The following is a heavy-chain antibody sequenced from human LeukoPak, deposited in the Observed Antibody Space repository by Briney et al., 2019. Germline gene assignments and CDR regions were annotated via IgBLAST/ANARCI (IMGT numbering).Heavy chain of an antibody. Sequence: ASVKVSCKASGYTFTSYAINWVRQATGQGLEWMGWMNPNSGNTDYAQKFQGRVTITRNTSISTAYMELSSLRSEDTAVYYCARNRVDYYDSSGYYGGFDYWGQGTLVTVSS. J-gene: IGHJ4*02. D-gene: IGHD3-22*01. V-gene: IGHV1-8*01. CDR3: ARNRVDYYDSSGYYGGFDY. CDR1: GYTFTSYA. CDR2: MNPNSGNT.